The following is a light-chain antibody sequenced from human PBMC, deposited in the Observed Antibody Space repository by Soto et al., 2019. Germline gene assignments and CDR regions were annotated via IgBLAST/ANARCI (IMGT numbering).Light chain of an antibody. CDR1: RSNLGSNY. J-gene: IGLJ2*01. CDR3: AAWDDSLSAHVV. V-gene: IGLV1-47*02. CDR2: SNN. Sequence: QSVLTQPPSASGTPGQRVTISCSGSRSNLGSNYVYWYQQLPGTAPKLLIYSNNQRPSGVPDRFSGSKSGTSASLAISGLRSEDEADYYCAAWDDSLSAHVVFGGGTKLTVL.